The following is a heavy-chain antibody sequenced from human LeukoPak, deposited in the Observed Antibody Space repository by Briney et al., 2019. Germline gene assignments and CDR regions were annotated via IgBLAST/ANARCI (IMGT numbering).Heavy chain of an antibody. D-gene: IGHD6-13*01. V-gene: IGHV3-30*18. CDR2: ISYDGSNE. CDR3: AKHAAAGNWFDP. CDR1: GFTFSNYG. J-gene: IGHJ5*02. Sequence: PGGSLRLSCAASGFTFSNYGMHRVRQAPGKGLEWVAVISYDGSNEYYADSVKGRFTISRDNSKNTLYLQMNSLRADNTAVYYCAKHAAAGNWFDPWGQGTLVTVSP.